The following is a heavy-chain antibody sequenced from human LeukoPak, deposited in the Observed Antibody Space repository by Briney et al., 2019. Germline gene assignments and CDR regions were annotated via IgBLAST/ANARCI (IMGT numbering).Heavy chain of an antibody. CDR3: ARDGYYGSGSYVYFDY. Sequence: SETLSLTCTVSGGSISSYYWSWIRQPAGQGLEWIGRIYTSGSTNYNPSLKSRVTMSVDTSKNQFSLKLSSVTAADTAVYYCARDGYYGSGSYVYFDYWGQGTLVTVSS. CDR2: IYTSGST. J-gene: IGHJ4*02. V-gene: IGHV4-4*07. CDR1: GGSISSYY. D-gene: IGHD3-10*01.